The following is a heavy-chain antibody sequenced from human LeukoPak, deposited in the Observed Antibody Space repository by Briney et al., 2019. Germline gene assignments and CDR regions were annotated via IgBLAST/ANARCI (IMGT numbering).Heavy chain of an antibody. CDR3: ALGTINKDYYFGMDV. CDR2: ISNSGTTV. Sequence: GGSLRLSCAASGFAFSDYYMTWLRQAPGKGLEWLSYISNSGTTVFYADSVKGRFTVSRDNAKRSLYLQIESLRDDDTAVYHCALGTINKDYYFGMDVWGQGTTVTVSS. CDR1: GFAFSDYY. V-gene: IGHV3-11*01. D-gene: IGHD2-8*01. J-gene: IGHJ6*02.